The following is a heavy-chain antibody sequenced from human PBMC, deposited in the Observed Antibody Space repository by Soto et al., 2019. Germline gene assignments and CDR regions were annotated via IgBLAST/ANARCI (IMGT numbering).Heavy chain of an antibody. Sequence: QVQLVQSGAEVKKPGSSVKVSCKASGGTFSSYAISWVRQAPGQGLEWMGGIIHIFGTANYAQKFQGRVTITADEYTSTAYMELSSLRSEDTAVYYCARVRGSGWFHYYYGMDVWGQGTTVTVSS. J-gene: IGHJ6*02. CDR1: GGTFSSYA. CDR3: ARVRGSGWFHYYYGMDV. CDR2: IIHIFGTA. V-gene: IGHV1-69*01. D-gene: IGHD6-19*01.